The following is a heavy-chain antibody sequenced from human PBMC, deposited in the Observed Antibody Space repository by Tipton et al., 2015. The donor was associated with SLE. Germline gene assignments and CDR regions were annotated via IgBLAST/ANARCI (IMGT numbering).Heavy chain of an antibody. CDR1: GGSINRNY. Sequence: GLVKPSETLSLTCTVSGGSINRNYWSWIGNPPGKGLEWFGLVYYSGSTNYTPSPKTGSTISMETSKNQFSLKLNSVTAADTAVYYCARFRDEYYYYAMDVWGQGTTVTVSS. V-gene: IGHV4-59*08. CDR2: VYYSGST. CDR3: ARFRDEYYYYAMDV. J-gene: IGHJ6*02.